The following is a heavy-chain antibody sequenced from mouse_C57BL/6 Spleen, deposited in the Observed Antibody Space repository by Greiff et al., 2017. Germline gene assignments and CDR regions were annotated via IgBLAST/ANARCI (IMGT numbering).Heavy chain of an antibody. V-gene: IGHV1-55*01. CDR3: ARGGYDVGYFDD. CDR2: IYPGSGST. Sequence: VQLQQSGAELVKPGASVKMSCKASGYTFTSYWITWVKQRPGQGLEWIGDIYPGSGSTNYNEKFKSKATLTVDTSSSTAYMQLSSLTSEDSAVYYCARGGYDVGYFDDWGQGTTLTVSS. J-gene: IGHJ2*01. D-gene: IGHD2-2*01. CDR1: GYTFTSYW.